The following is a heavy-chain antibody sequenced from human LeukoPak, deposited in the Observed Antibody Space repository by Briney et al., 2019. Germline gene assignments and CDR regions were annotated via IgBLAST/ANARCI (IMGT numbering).Heavy chain of an antibody. J-gene: IGHJ6*02. CDR1: DGSFSGYY. V-gene: IGHV4-34*01. D-gene: IGHD2-15*01. Sequence: SETLSLTCAVYDGSFSGYYWSWIRQPPGKGLEWIGEINHSGSTNYNPSLKSRVTMSVDTSKNQFSLKLSSVTAADTAVYYCARLYCSGGSCYSRYYYYGMDVWGQGTTVTVSS. CDR3: ARLYCSGGSCYSRYYYYGMDV. CDR2: INHSGST.